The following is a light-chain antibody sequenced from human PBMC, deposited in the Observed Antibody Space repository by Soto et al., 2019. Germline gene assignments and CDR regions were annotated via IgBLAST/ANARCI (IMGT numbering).Light chain of an antibody. CDR3: QQYNNWPPWT. CDR2: GAS. J-gene: IGKJ1*01. Sequence: EIVMSQSPATLSASPGERATLSCRASQSVSSNLAWYQHKPGQAPRLLIYGASTRSTGIPARFSGSGSGTEFTLTISSLQSEDFAVYYCQQYNNWPPWTFGQGTKVDIK. CDR1: QSVSSN. V-gene: IGKV3-15*01.